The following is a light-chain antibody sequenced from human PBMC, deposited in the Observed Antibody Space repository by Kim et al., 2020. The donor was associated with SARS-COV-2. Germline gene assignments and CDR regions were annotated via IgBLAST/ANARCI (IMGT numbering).Light chain of an antibody. CDR1: KSDVGGSDS. CDR2: DVI. Sequence: GLSLTNACPGGKSDVGGSDSVSWYPQHPGKAPQLIIYDVINRPSGVSDRFSGSKSDNTASLTISGLQAEDEADYFCSSYTGTHTYVFGSGTKVTVL. J-gene: IGLJ1*01. V-gene: IGLV2-14*03. CDR3: SSYTGTHTYV.